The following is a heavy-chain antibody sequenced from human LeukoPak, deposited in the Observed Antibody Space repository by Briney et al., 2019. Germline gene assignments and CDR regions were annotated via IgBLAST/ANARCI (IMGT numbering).Heavy chain of an antibody. CDR2: ISWNSGSI. Sequence: GRSLRLSCAASGFTFDDYAMRWVRQAPGKGLEWVSGISWNSGSIGYADSVKGRFTISRDNAKNSLYLQMNSLRAEHTALYFCATNGQYYYYGIDVWGQGTTVTVSS. V-gene: IGHV3-9*01. J-gene: IGHJ6*02. CDR1: GFTFDDYA. CDR3: ATNGQYYYYGIDV.